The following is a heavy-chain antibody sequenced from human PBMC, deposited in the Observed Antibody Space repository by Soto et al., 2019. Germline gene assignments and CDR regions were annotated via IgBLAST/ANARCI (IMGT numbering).Heavy chain of an antibody. CDR3: AKNEGYSSGWYLD. J-gene: IGHJ4*02. D-gene: IGHD6-19*01. Sequence: EVQQLESGGGLVQPGGSLRLSCADSGFTFSSYGMSWVRQAPGKGLEWVSAISGSGGSTYNADSVKGRFTISRDNSKNTLYLQMNSLRAEDTAVYYCAKNEGYSSGWYLDWGQGTLVTVSS. CDR1: GFTFSSYG. V-gene: IGHV3-23*01. CDR2: ISGSGGST.